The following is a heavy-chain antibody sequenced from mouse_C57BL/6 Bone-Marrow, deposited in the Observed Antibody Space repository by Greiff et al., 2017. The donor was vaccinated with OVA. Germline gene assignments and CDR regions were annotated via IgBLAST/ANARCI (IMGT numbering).Heavy chain of an antibody. CDR1: GYTFTSYW. CDR2: IYPGSGST. V-gene: IGHV1-55*01. CDR3: ASESTGVENDAMGY. J-gene: IGHJ4*01. D-gene: IGHD1-1*01. Sequence: QVQLQQPGAELVKPGASVKMSCKASGYTFTSYWLTWVKQRPGQGLEWFGDIYPGSGSTNYNEKFKSKATLTVDTSSSTAYMQLSSLPSEDSAVYSGASESTGVENDAMGYRGQGTSVTVAA.